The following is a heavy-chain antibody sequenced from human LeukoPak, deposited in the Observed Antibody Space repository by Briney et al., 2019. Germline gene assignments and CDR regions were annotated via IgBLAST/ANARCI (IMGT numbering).Heavy chain of an antibody. D-gene: IGHD6-13*01. J-gene: IGHJ6*03. CDR3: ARVAAAGTTNPQNYYYYYMDV. V-gene: IGHV1-2*02. CDR1: GYTFTGYC. CDR2: INPNSGGT. Sequence: ASVKVSCKASGYTFTGYCMHWVRQAPGQGLEWMGWINPNSGGTNYAQKFQGRVTMTRDTSISTAYMELSRLRSDDTAVYYCARVAAAGTTNPQNYYYYYMDVWGKGTTVTISS.